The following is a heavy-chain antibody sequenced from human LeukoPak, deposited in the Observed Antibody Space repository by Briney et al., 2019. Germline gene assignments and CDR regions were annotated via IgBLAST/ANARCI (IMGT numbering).Heavy chain of an antibody. D-gene: IGHD2-2*01. V-gene: IGHV1-2*02. CDR1: GYTFTGYY. J-gene: IGHJ6*03. CDR3: ARGFTTYQLLWRYGYYYYMDV. CDR2: INPNSGGT. Sequence: ASVKVSCKASGYTFTGYYMHWVRQAPGQGLEWMGWINPNSGGTNYAQKFQGRVTMTRNTSISTAYMELSSLRSEDTAVYYCARGFTTYQLLWRYGYYYYMDVWGKGTTVTISS.